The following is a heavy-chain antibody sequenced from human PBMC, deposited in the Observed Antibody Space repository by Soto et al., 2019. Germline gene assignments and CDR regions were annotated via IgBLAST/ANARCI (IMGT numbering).Heavy chain of an antibody. CDR2: ISYDGSNK. CDR3: ARGRDYLGGDFDY. CDR1: GFTFSNYG. J-gene: IGHJ4*02. D-gene: IGHD3-16*01. V-gene: IGHV3-30-3*01. Sequence: PGGSLRLSCAASGFTFSNYGMHWVRQAPGKGLKWVAVISYDGSNKYYADSVKGRFTISRDNSKNTLYLQMNSLRAEDTAVYYCARGRDYLGGDFDYWGQGTLVTVSS.